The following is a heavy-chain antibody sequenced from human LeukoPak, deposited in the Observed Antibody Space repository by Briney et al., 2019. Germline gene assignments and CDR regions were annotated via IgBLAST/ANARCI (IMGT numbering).Heavy chain of an antibody. V-gene: IGHV4-59*08. CDR2: IYYSGST. J-gene: IGHJ3*02. Sequence: SETLSLTRTVAGGSISRYYRSWIRQPPGKGLEWNGYIYYSGSTNYNPSIKRRVTISVDTSKYQYSLKQSSVTAADTAVYYCARRPRMYSDAFDIWGQGTMVTVSS. CDR3: ARRPRMYSDAFDI. CDR1: GGSISRYY. D-gene: IGHD2-8*01.